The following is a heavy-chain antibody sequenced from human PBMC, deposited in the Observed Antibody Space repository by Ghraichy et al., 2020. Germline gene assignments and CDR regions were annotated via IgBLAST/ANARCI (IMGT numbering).Heavy chain of an antibody. Sequence: GESLNISCAASGFTFSSYAMSWVRQAPGKGLEWVSAISGSGGSTYYADSVKGRFTISRDNSKNTLYLQMNSLRAEDTAVYYCAKGGATMGDFDYWGQGTLVTVSS. J-gene: IGHJ4*02. D-gene: IGHD5-12*01. CDR3: AKGGATMGDFDY. CDR1: GFTFSSYA. CDR2: ISGSGGST. V-gene: IGHV3-23*01.